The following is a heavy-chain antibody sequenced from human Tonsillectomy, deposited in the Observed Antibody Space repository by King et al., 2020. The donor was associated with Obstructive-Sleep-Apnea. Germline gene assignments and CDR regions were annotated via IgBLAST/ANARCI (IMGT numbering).Heavy chain of an antibody. CDR1: GGSINNYF. Sequence: QLQESGPGLLKPSETLSLTCTVSGGSINNYFWTWIRQPPGKGLEWIAYVYYSGNTNYNPSLKSRVTISVDTSKNQFSLKLSSVTAPDTAIYYCARQGGYNWNDGAFDIWGQGTMVTVSS. D-gene: IGHD1-1*01. V-gene: IGHV4-59*08. J-gene: IGHJ3*02. CDR2: VYYSGNT. CDR3: ARQGGYNWNDGAFDI.